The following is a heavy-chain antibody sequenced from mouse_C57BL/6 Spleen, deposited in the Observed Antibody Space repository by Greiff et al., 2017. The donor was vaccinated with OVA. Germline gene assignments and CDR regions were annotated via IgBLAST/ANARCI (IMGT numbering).Heavy chain of an antibody. J-gene: IGHJ2*01. Sequence: VQLQQPGAELVRPGTSVKLSCKASGYTFTSYWMHWVKQRPGQGLEWIGVIDPSDSYTNYNQKFKGKATLTVDTSSSTAYMQLSSLTSEDSAVYYCARGRRTDFDYWGQGTTLTVSS. CDR2: IDPSDSYT. CDR3: ARGRRTDFDY. D-gene: IGHD4-1*01. CDR1: GYTFTSYW. V-gene: IGHV1-59*01.